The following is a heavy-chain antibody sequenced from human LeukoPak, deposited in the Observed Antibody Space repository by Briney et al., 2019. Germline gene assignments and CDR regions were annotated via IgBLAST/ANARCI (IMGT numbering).Heavy chain of an antibody. D-gene: IGHD3-22*01. CDR1: GYTFTSYD. J-gene: IGHJ4*02. CDR2: MNPNSGNT. V-gene: IGHV1-8*01. Sequence: ASVKVSCKASGYTFTSYDINWVRQATGQGLEWMGWMNPNSGNTGYTQKFQGRVTMTRDTSISTAYMELSSLTSDDTAVYYCARDRGRDYDSSGYYYVADYWGQGTLVTVSS. CDR3: ARDRGRDYDSSGYYYVADY.